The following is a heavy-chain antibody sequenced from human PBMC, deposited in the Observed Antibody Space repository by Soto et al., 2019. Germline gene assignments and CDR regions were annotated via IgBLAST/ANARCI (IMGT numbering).Heavy chain of an antibody. CDR3: TKHDTSGYYFHY. J-gene: IGHJ4*02. V-gene: IGHV3-15*01. CDR1: SFTFSYAW. D-gene: IGHD3-22*01. CDR2: IKSTAYGGTT. Sequence: EGSLRRSCAASSFTFSYAWMSWVRQAPGKGLEWVGRIKSTAYGGTTDYAAPVKGRVTISRDDSKNTLYLQMNSLRTEDTARYYCTKHDTSGYYFHYCGQGTLVPVSS.